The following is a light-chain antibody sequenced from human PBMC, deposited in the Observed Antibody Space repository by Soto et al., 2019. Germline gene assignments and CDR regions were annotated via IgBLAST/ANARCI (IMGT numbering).Light chain of an antibody. V-gene: IGKV1-9*01. CDR2: AAS. Sequence: DIQLTQSPSCLSASGGDRVTITCRASQGISSYLAWYQQKPGKAPKLLIYAASTLQSGVPSRFSGSGSETEFTLTISSLQPEYFATYYCQQLNSYPRTFGQGTKVEIK. J-gene: IGKJ1*01. CDR3: QQLNSYPRT. CDR1: QGISSY.